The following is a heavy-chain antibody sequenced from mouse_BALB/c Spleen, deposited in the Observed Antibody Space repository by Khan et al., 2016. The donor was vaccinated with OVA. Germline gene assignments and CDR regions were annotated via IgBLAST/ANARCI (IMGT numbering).Heavy chain of an antibody. CDR2: ISGTGIYT. Sequence: VQLKQSGGGLVKPGGSLKLSCAPSGFAFSSYDMSWVRQTPEKRLEWVATISGTGIYTYYPDSVKGRFTISRDNARNTLYLQMSSLRSEDMALYYCARPSYYGNPWFTYWGQGTLVTVSA. V-gene: IGHV5-9*02. CDR1: GFAFSSYD. J-gene: IGHJ3*01. D-gene: IGHD2-10*01. CDR3: ARPSYYGNPWFTY.